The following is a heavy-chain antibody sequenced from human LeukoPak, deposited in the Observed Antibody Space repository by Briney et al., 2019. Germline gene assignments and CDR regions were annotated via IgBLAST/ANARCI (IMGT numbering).Heavy chain of an antibody. CDR2: ISIRGRPI. V-gene: IGHV3-48*01. Sequence: GGSLRLSCVDSGLSLSTSGINWVRQAPGKGLEWISYISIRGRPIYYADSVKGRFTISRGNAKNSLYLQMNSLRAEDTAVYYCTTLVVAATTSFDYWGQGTLVTVSS. CDR3: TTLVVAATTSFDY. J-gene: IGHJ4*02. D-gene: IGHD2-15*01. CDR1: GLSLSTSG.